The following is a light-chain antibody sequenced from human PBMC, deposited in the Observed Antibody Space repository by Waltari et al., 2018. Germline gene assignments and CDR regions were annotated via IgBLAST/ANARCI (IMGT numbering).Light chain of an antibody. CDR3: QQRGKWPLT. Sequence: DIVMTQSPDSLAVSLGERATINCKSSQSILFSSNTKNYLAWYPQKPGQPPRLLISWASTRESGVPDRFSGSGFGTDFTLTISTLEPEDFAVYYCQQRGKWPLTFGGGTKVESK. J-gene: IGKJ4*01. CDR1: QSILFSSNTKNY. CDR2: WAS. V-gene: IGKV4-1*01.